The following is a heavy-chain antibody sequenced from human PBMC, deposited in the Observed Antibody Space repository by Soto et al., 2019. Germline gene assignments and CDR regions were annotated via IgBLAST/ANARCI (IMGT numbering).Heavy chain of an antibody. Sequence: SETLSLTCTVSGGSISPYYWSWIRQPAGKGLEWIGRIYASGSTNYNPSLKGRVTMSVATSKNQFSLKLSSMTAADTAVYYCARRGMVIIPSATAFDYWGQGTLVTFSS. J-gene: IGHJ4*02. CDR2: IYASGST. D-gene: IGHD3-3*01. CDR3: ARRGMVIIPSATAFDY. CDR1: GGSISPYY. V-gene: IGHV4-4*07.